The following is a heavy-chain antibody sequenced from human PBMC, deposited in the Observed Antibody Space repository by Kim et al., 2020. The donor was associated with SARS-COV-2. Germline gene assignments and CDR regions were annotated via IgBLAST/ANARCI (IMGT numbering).Heavy chain of an antibody. CDR3: ARMDMGSSGWYWNNWFDP. D-gene: IGHD6-19*01. J-gene: IGHJ5*02. Sequence: ASVKVSCKASGYTFSNYHISWVRQAPGQGLEWMGWISAYSGNIIYAQKFQGRATMTTDTSTSTAYMELRSLRYDDTAVYYCARMDMGSSGWYWNNWFDPW. CDR1: GYTFSNYH. V-gene: IGHV1-18*01. CDR2: ISAYSGNI.